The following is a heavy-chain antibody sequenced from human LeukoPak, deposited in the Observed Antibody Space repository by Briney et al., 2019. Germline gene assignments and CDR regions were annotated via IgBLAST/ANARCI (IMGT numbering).Heavy chain of an antibody. CDR2: IFTSGST. CDR3: ARHLSPSASFDP. Sequence: SETLSLTCTVSGGSISSYYWSWIRQPPGKGLEWIGYIFTSGSTSYNPSPKSRVTISVDTSKNQFSLMLSSVTAADTAVYYCARHLSPSASFDPWGQGTLVTVSS. J-gene: IGHJ5*02. D-gene: IGHD2/OR15-2a*01. CDR1: GGSISSYY. V-gene: IGHV4-4*09.